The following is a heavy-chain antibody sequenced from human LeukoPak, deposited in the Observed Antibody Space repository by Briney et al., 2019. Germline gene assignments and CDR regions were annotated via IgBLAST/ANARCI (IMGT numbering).Heavy chain of an antibody. CDR1: GFTFRSYG. Sequence: PGGSLRLSCAVSGFTFRSYGMNWVRQAPGKGLEWVSYISTGSTTISCADSVKGRFTISRDNAKSSLYLEMNSLRAEDTAMYYCARGFYTPDYWGQGTLVTVSS. CDR3: ARGFYTPDY. V-gene: IGHV3-48*01. J-gene: IGHJ4*02. CDR2: ISTGSTTI.